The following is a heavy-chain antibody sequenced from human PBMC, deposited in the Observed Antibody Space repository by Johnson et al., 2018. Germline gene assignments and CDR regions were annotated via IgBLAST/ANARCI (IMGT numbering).Heavy chain of an antibody. D-gene: IGHD2-15*01. CDR3: AKGSEGYSVHAFDI. Sequence: VQLVQSGGGLVQPGRSLRLSCAASGFTFDDYAMHWVRQAPGKGLEWVSGISWNSGSIGYADSVKGRFTISRDNAKNSLYLQMNSLRAEDTALYYCAKGSEGYSVHAFDIGGQGTMVTVSS. CDR2: ISWNSGSI. J-gene: IGHJ3*02. V-gene: IGHV3-9*01. CDR1: GFTFDDYA.